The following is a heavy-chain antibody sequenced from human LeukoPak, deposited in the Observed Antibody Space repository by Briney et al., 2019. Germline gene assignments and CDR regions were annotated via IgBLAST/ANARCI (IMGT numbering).Heavy chain of an antibody. CDR3: ARGWGIAAAGNYFDP. V-gene: IGHV4-38-2*02. CDR2: IYHSGST. J-gene: IGHJ5*02. Sequence: PSETLSLTCTVSGYSISSGYYWGWIRQPPGKGLEWIGSIYHSGSTYYNPSLKSRVTISVDTSKNQFSLKLTTVTAADTAVYYCARGWGIAAAGNYFDPWGQGTLVTVSS. D-gene: IGHD6-13*01. CDR1: GYSISSGYY.